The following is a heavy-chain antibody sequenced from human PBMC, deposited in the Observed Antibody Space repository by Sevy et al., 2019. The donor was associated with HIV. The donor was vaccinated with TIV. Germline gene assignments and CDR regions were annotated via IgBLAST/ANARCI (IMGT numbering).Heavy chain of an antibody. CDR1: GFTFSDYY. V-gene: IGHV3-11*04. D-gene: IGHD5-18*01. CDR2: ISSSGSTI. Sequence: GGSLRLSCAASGFTFSDYYMNWIRQAPGKGLEWLSYISSSGSTIYYADSVKGRFTVSRDNSKNTLYLQMNSLRAEDSAVYYCAKDQGGYNYAPGYWGQGTLVTVSS. J-gene: IGHJ4*02. CDR3: AKDQGGYNYAPGY.